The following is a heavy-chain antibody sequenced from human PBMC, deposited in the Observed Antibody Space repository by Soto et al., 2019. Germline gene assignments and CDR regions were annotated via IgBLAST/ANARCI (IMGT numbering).Heavy chain of an antibody. D-gene: IGHD3-10*01. Sequence: QAQLQTSGPGLVKPSETLSLTCTASSVSINSFTNHYCSWIPQPPGKGLEWVGYISKSGFTRYTPSLSSRVTLSVDTSKNQFSLTLSSVTAADTALYFCATQGFGKLHGLVDVWGQGTTVTVSS. CDR1: SVSINSFTNHY. CDR2: ISKSGFT. CDR3: ATQGFGKLHGLVDV. J-gene: IGHJ6*02. V-gene: IGHV4-59*08.